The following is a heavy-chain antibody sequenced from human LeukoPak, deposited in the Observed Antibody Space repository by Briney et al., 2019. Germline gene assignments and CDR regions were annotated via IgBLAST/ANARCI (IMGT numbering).Heavy chain of an antibody. D-gene: IGHD4-17*01. V-gene: IGHV4-4*07. J-gene: IGHJ4*02. CDR3: ARDVGDYGLDY. CDR2: MYNNGRT. Sequence: PSETLSLTCTVSGASITSFYWSWIRQPAGKGLEWIGRMYNNGRTNYNPSLKSRVSMSVDTSKNQLSLKLSSVTAADTAVYYCARDVGDYGLDYWGQGTLVTVSS. CDR1: GASITSFY.